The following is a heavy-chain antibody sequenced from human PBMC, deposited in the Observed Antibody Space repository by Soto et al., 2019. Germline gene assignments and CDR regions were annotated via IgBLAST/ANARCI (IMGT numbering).Heavy chain of an antibody. D-gene: IGHD2-15*01. J-gene: IGHJ4*01. CDR1: GFTFSSYW. Sequence: EVQLVESGGGLVQPGGSLRLSCAASGFTFSSYWMHWVRQAPGKGLVWVSRINSDGSSTSYADSVKGRFTISRDNAKNTLYLQMNSLRAEDTAVYYCASLKYCSGGSCYAHPDYWGQGTLVNVSS. CDR3: ASLKYCSGGSCYAHPDY. CDR2: INSDGSST. V-gene: IGHV3-74*01.